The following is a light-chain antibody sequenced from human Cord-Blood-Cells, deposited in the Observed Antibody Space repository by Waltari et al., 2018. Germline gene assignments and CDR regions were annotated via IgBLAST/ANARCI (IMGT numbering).Light chain of an antibody. CDR1: QSVSSSY. J-gene: IGKJ1*01. Sequence: EIVLTRSPGTLSLSPGERATLSCRASQSVSSSYLAWYKQKPGQAPRLLIYGASSRATGIPDRFSGSGSGTDFTLTISRLEPEDFAVYYCQQYGSSPQTFGQGTKVEIK. V-gene: IGKV3-20*01. CDR3: QQYGSSPQT. CDR2: GAS.